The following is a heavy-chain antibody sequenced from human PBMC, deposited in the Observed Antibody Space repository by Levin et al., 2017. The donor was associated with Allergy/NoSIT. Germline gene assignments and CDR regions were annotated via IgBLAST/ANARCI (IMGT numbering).Heavy chain of an antibody. V-gene: IGHV3-23*01. CDR3: AKKQGGTTGFSFDV. D-gene: IGHD1/OR15-1a*01. Sequence: GGSLRLSCAASGFPFSDYAMTWVRQAPGKGLEWVSVITGGGSTTYYGDSVKGRFTASRDNSKNTLFLELNSLRAEDTAIYYCAKKQGGTTGFSFDVWGRGTMVTVPS. CDR2: ITGGGSTT. CDR1: GFPFSDYA. J-gene: IGHJ3*01.